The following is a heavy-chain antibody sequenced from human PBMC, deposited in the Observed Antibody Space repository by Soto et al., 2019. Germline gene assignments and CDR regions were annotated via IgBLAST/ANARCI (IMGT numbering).Heavy chain of an antibody. D-gene: IGHD3-22*01. Sequence: EVQLVESGGGLVQPGGSLSLSCAASGFTFSDHYMDWVRQAPGKGLEWVGRTRNKANKYTTEYAASVKGRFTISRDDSKNSRYLQMNSLKTEDTDVYYCAAVNSREGYSFGYWGQGTLVTVSS. J-gene: IGHJ4*02. V-gene: IGHV3-72*01. CDR2: TRNKANKYTT. CDR3: AAVNSREGYSFGY. CDR1: GFTFSDHY.